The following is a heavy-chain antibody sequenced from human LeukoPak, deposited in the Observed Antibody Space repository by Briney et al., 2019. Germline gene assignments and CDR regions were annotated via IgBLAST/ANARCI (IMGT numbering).Heavy chain of an antibody. D-gene: IGHD6-13*01. J-gene: IGHJ4*02. CDR1: GFTFSTYW. CDR3: ARDSAGNGY. V-gene: IGHV3-7*01. CDR2: IKQDGSEK. Sequence: GGSLRLSCEASGFTFSTYWMSWVRQAPGKGLEWVANIKQDGSEKYYVDSVKGRFTISRDNDKNSLYLQMNSLRAEDTAMYYCARDSAGNGYWGQGTLVTVSS.